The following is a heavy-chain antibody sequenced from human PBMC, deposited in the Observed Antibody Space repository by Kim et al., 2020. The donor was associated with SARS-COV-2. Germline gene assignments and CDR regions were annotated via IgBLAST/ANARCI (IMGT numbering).Heavy chain of an antibody. CDR1: GFTFINYG. D-gene: IGHD6-13*01. Sequence: GGSLRLSCAASGFTFINYGMIWVRQAPGKGLEWLSSIIPSGDTAFYADSVKGRFTISRDNSKNMVYLQMDRLTVEDTALYYCAREISATGPAWGQGTLVTVSS. CDR3: AREISATGPA. V-gene: IGHV3-23*01. J-gene: IGHJ5*02. CDR2: IIPSGDTA.